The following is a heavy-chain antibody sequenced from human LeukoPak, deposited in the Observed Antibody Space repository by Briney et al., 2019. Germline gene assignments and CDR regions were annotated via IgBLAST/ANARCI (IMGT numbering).Heavy chain of an antibody. D-gene: IGHD6-13*01. CDR3: ANRRLAAASDIFDY. V-gene: IGHV3-23*01. Sequence: GGSLRLSCAGSGFTFSIHAMSWVRQAPGKGLEWVSTIGGGDTYYADSVKGRFTISRDDSQSTVHLQMNSLRAEDTAVYYCANRRLAAASDIFDYWGQGTLVTVSS. J-gene: IGHJ4*02. CDR1: GFTFSIHA. CDR2: IGGGDT.